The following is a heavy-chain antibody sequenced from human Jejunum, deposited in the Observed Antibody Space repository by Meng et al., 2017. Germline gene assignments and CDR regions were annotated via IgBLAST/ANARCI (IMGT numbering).Heavy chain of an antibody. J-gene: IGHJ4*02. Sequence: QVHRQEPGRGLVKPSGTLSLTCEVSGDSISSTNWWDWLRQPPGKGLEWIGEIYHSGRTNFNPALESRVNISVDESKNQFSLTLNSVTAADTAVYYCARGVGDIRVGFDYWGQGILVTVSS. CDR1: GDSISSTNW. CDR2: IYHSGRT. CDR3: ARGVGDIRVGFDY. V-gene: IGHV4-4*02. D-gene: IGHD5-12*01.